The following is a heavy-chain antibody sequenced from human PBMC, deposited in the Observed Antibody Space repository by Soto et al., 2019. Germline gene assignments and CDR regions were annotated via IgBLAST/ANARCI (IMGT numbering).Heavy chain of an antibody. J-gene: IGHJ4*02. V-gene: IGHV1-3*01. CDR1: GFTLTDYA. Sequence: ASVKVSCKASGFTLTDYALHWVRLAPGHRLEWMGWINAGTGNTDYSQNFQGRVTITRDASASTVYMELSSLTSEDTAVYYCARVIGYCGADGDCLWYYFDSWGQGTLVTVSS. CDR2: INAGTGNT. CDR3: ARVIGYCGADGDCLWYYFDS. D-gene: IGHD2-21*02.